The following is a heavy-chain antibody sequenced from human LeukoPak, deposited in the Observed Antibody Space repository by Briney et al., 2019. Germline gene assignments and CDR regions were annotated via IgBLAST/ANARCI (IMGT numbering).Heavy chain of an antibody. J-gene: IGHJ4*02. V-gene: IGHV1-2*02. CDR3: ARSLIGGTSYYFDY. CDR2: INPNSGVT. CDR1: GYTFTDYY. Sequence: ASVKVSCKASGYTFTDYYMHWVRQAPGQGLEWMAWINPNSGVTNYAQEFQCRVTMTRDTSISTAYMEVSRLRSDDTAVYYCARSLIGGTSYYFDYWGQGTLVTVSS. D-gene: IGHD3-16*01.